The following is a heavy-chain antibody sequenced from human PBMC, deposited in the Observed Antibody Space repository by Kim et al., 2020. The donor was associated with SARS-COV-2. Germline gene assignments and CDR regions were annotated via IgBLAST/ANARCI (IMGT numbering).Heavy chain of an antibody. CDR1: GDSVSSNSAT. Sequence: SQTLSLTCAISGDSVSSNSATWNWIRQSPSRGLEWLGRAYYRSKWYYEYAVSVKSRITINPDISKNQFSLQLNSVTPEETAVYYCAGGGPRDYWGQGTLVTVSS. J-gene: IGHJ4*02. CDR2: AYYRSKWYY. V-gene: IGHV6-1*01. CDR3: AGGGPRDY. D-gene: IGHD3-16*01.